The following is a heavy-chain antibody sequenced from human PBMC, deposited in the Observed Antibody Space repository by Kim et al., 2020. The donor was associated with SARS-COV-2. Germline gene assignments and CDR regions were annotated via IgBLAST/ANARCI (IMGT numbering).Heavy chain of an antibody. J-gene: IGHJ3*02. CDR1: GFTFSSYD. V-gene: IGHV3-13*01. CDR3: ARERRSPEYGDAFDI. D-gene: IGHD3-10*01. Sequence: GGSLRLFCAASGFTFSSYDMHWVRQATGKGLEWVSAIGTAGDTYYPGSVKGRFTISRENAKNSLYLQMNSLRAGDTAVYYCARERRSPEYGDAFDIWGQGTMVTVSS. CDR2: IGTAGDT.